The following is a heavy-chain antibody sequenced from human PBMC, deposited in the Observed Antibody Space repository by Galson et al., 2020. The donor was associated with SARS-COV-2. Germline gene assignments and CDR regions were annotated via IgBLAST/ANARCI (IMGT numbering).Heavy chain of an antibody. Sequence: GESLKISCAASGFTFSSYGMHWVRQAPGKGLEWVAVIWYDGSNKYYADSVKGRFTISRDNSKNTLYLQMNSLRAEDTAVYYCAKDLPALNDYTSDLDVWGKGTTVTVSS. CDR3: AKDLPALNDYTSDLDV. D-gene: IGHD4-4*01. CDR2: IWYDGSNK. V-gene: IGHV3-33*06. CDR1: GFTFSSYG. J-gene: IGHJ6*04.